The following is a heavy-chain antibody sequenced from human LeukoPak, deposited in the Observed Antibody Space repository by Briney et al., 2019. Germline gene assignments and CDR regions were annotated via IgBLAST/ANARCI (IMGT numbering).Heavy chain of an antibody. Sequence: SETLSLTCTVSGGSIISGSISSYYWSWIRQPPGKGLEWIGYIYYSGSTYYNPSLKSRVTISVDTSKNQFSLKLSSVTAADTAVYYCARVGDYYDTTQYAFDIWGQGTMVTVSS. V-gene: IGHV4-61*01. CDR2: IYYSGST. CDR3: ARVGDYYDTTQYAFDI. CDR1: GGSIISGSISSYY. J-gene: IGHJ3*02. D-gene: IGHD3-22*01.